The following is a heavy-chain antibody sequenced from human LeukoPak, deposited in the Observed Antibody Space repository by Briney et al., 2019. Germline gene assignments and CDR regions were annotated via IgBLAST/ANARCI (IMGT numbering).Heavy chain of an antibody. J-gene: IGHJ6*02. V-gene: IGHV1-69*13. D-gene: IGHD1-26*01. CDR3: ARVMGAPYYYYYGMDV. CDR1: GYTLTDYY. CDR2: IIPIFGTA. Sequence: SVNVSCKASGYTLTDYYMHWVRQAPGQGLEWMGGIIPIFGTANYAQKFQGRVTITADESTSTAYMELSSLRSEDTAVYYCARVMGAPYYYYYGMDVWGQGTTVTVSS.